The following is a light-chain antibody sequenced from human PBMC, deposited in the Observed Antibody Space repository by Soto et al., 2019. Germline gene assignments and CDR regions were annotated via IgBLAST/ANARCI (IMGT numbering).Light chain of an antibody. Sequence: QSALTQPASVSGSPGQSITISCTGTSSDVGGYNYVSWYQQHPGKAPKLMIYDVSNRPSGVSNRFSGSKSGNTASLTIPGLQAEHEADYYCSSYTSSSNLYVFGTGTKVTVL. V-gene: IGLV2-14*01. CDR3: SSYTSSSNLYV. J-gene: IGLJ1*01. CDR1: SSDVGGYNY. CDR2: DVS.